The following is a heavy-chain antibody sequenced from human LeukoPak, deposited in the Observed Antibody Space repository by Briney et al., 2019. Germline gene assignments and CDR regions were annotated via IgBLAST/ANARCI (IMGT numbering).Heavy chain of an antibody. V-gene: IGHV3-30*04. J-gene: IGHJ4*02. Sequence: GRSLRLSCAASGFTFSSYAMHWVRQAPGKGLEWVAVISYDGSNKNYADSVKGRFTISRDNSKNTLYLQMNSLRAEDTAVYYCAREGDDYGDYVETFDYWGQGTLVTVSS. CDR2: ISYDGSNK. D-gene: IGHD4-17*01. CDR3: AREGDDYGDYVETFDY. CDR1: GFTFSSYA.